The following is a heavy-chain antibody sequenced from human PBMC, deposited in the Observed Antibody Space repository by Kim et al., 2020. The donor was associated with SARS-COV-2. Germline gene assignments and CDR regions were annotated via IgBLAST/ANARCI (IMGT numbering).Heavy chain of an antibody. CDR2: INPNSGGT. D-gene: IGHD3-9*01. V-gene: IGHV1-2*06. Sequence: ASVKVSCKASGYTFTDYFIHWVRQAPGQGLEWMGRINPNSGGTNSAQKFQGRVTMTRDTSSSTVYMDLNRLTSDDTAVYYCARARYVNPGTWGQGTQVTVSS. CDR1: GYTFTDYF. J-gene: IGHJ5*02. CDR3: ARARYVNPGT.